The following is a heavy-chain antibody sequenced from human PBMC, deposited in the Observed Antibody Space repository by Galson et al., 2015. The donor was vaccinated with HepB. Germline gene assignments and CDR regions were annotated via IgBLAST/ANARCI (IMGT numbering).Heavy chain of an antibody. D-gene: IGHD6-13*01. CDR3: VRSGDFSGYSSR. Sequence: SLTPSCAASGFTFSRSATHWVRQASGKLPEWIGHITSRATHNAAPYVPSLKGRFTISRDDSKNMAYLHMRSLKTDDTAVYYCVRSGDFSGYSSRWGQGTLVTVSS. CDR2: ITSRATHNAA. V-gene: IGHV3-73*01. CDR1: GFTFSRSA. J-gene: IGHJ4*02.